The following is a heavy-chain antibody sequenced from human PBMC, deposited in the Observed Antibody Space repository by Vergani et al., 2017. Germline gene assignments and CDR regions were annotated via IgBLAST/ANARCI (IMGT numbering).Heavy chain of an antibody. D-gene: IGHD2-2*01. V-gene: IGHV3-11*04. Sequence: QVQLVESGGGLVKPGGSLRLSCAASGFTFSDYYMSWIRQAPGKGLEWVSYISSSGSTIYYADSVKGRFTISRENSKNTLYLQMNSLRAEDTAVYYCARDRRVVAALVYWGQGTLVTVSS. CDR1: GFTFSDYY. CDR3: ARDRRVVAALVY. CDR2: ISSSGSTI. J-gene: IGHJ4*02.